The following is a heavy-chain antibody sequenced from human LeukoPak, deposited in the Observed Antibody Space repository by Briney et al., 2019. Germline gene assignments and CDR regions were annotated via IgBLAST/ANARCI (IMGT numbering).Heavy chain of an antibody. CDR1: GFTFSNQW. J-gene: IGHJ4*02. CDR3: APYYYGSGTSLGY. Sequence: GGSLRLSCAAPGFTFSNQWRTWARQPPGKGLGWVANIKKDGSEKYYVDSVKGRFTISRDNAKNSVYLQMNSLRVEDTAVYYCAPYYYGSGTSLGYWGQGTLVTVSS. CDR2: IKKDGSEK. D-gene: IGHD3-10*01. V-gene: IGHV3-7*01.